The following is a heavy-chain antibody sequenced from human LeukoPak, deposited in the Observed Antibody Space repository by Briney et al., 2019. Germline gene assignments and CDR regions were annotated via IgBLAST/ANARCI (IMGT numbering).Heavy chain of an antibody. CDR1: GGSISSSSYY. CDR2: IYYSGST. D-gene: IGHD3-3*01. CDR3: ASLPSYYDFWGYYYYMDV. J-gene: IGHJ6*03. Sequence: SETLSLTCTVSGGSISSSSYYWGWIRQPPGKGLEWIGSIYYSGSTYYNPSLKSRVTISVDTSKNQFSLKLSSVTAADTAVYYCASLPSYYDFWGYYYYMDVWGKGTTVTVSS. V-gene: IGHV4-39*07.